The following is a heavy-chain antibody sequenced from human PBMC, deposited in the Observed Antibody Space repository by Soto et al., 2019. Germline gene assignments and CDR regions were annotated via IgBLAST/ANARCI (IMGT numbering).Heavy chain of an antibody. Sequence: ASVKVSCKASGYTFTSYAMHWVRQAPGQRLEWMGWINAGNGNTKYSQKFQGRVTITRDTSASTAYMELSSLRSEDTAVYYCARVSPTRFNYYDSSGPFDYWGQGTRVTVSS. V-gene: IGHV1-3*01. D-gene: IGHD3-22*01. CDR2: INAGNGNT. CDR3: ARVSPTRFNYYDSSGPFDY. CDR1: GYTFTSYA. J-gene: IGHJ4*02.